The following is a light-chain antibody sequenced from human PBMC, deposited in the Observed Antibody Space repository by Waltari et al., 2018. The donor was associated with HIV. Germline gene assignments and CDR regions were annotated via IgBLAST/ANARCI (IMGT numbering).Light chain of an antibody. J-gene: IGKJ2*01. CDR1: QSVRSSY. V-gene: IGKV3D-20*01. CDR3: GQYGSTAPDK. Sequence: EIVLTQSPRTLSLSPGERATLPLGASQSVRSSYLAWYQKKPGLAPRLLIYDASSRATGIPDRFSGGGSATHFTLNISRVEPEGVAGEYCGQYGSTAPDKFGPGTKLEIK. CDR2: DAS.